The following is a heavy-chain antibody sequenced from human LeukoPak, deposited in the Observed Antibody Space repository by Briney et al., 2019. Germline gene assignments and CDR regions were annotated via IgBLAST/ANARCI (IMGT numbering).Heavy chain of an antibody. CDR1: EFTFTNAW. D-gene: IGHD1-26*01. Sequence: GGSLRLSCAASEFTFTNAWMTWVRQAPGKGLEWVGHIKSKTDGGTTDYAAPVKGRFTISRDDSKTTLHLQMNSLKTQDTAVYYCTTLASGRYGVDAWGQGTTVTVSS. J-gene: IGHJ6*02. CDR2: IKSKTDGGTT. CDR3: TTLASGRYGVDA. V-gene: IGHV3-15*01.